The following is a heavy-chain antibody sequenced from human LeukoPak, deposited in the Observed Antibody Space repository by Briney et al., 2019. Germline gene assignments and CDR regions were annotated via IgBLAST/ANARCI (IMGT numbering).Heavy chain of an antibody. CDR2: INPNNGGT. D-gene: IGHD6-19*01. CDR1: GYTFTGYY. CDR3: ARDRDSSGWSSFDY. V-gene: IGHV1-2*02. Sequence: ASVKVSCKTSGYTFTGYYMHWVRQAPGQGLEWMGWINPNNGGTKYAQKFQGRVTMTRDTSISTAYMELSRLRSDDTAVYYCARDRDSSGWSSFDYWGQGTLVTVSS. J-gene: IGHJ4*02.